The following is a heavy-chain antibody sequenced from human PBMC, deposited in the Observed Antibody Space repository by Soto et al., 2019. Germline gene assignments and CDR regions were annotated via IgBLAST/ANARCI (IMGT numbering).Heavy chain of an antibody. CDR1: GASLLSSY. D-gene: IGHD3-3*01. Sequence: VQLQESGPGLVKPSETLSLSCTVSGASLLSSYWSWVRQPAGKGLEWIGHIFSSGRTSYNPSLKNRLTLSIDTSKNLFSLNLSSVTAADTAVYYCAKGLDEKYFDSGGQGSLVTVSS. CDR2: IFSSGRT. CDR3: AKGLDEKYFDS. J-gene: IGHJ4*02. V-gene: IGHV4-4*07.